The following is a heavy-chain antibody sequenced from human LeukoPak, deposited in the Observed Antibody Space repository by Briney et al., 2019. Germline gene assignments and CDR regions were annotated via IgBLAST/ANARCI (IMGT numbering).Heavy chain of an antibody. Sequence: PSQTLSLTCTVSGGSISSGSYYWSWIRQPAGKGLEWIGRIYTNASTNYNPSLKSRVAISVDTSKNQFSLKLSSVTAADTAVYYCARVPGPNWFDPWGQGTLVTVSS. CDR1: GGSISSGSYY. CDR3: ARVPGPNWFDP. V-gene: IGHV4-61*02. J-gene: IGHJ5*02. CDR2: IYTNAST.